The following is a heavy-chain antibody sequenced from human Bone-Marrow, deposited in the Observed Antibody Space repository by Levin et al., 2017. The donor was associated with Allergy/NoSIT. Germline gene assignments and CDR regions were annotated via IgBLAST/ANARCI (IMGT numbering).Heavy chain of an antibody. D-gene: IGHD2-15*01. CDR2: INPHTGVT. CDR1: GYTFTDYY. V-gene: IGHV1-2*06. J-gene: IGHJ6*02. CDR3: ARVVVAATYSYGLDV. Sequence: GESLKISCKASGYTFTDYYIHWVRQAPGQGPEWMGRINPHTGVTNYAPKFQGRVTLTRDTSISTASMELIGLRSDDTAVYYCARVVVAATYSYGLDVWGLGTTVIVSS.